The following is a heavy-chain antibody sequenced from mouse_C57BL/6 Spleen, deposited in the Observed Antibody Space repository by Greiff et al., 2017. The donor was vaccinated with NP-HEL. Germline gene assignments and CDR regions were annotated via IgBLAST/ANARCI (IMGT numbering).Heavy chain of an antibody. CDR2: FYPGSGSI. V-gene: IGHV1-62-2*01. D-gene: IGHD2-10*01. Sequence: VQLQQSGAELVKPGASVKLSCKASGYTFTEYTIHWVKQRSGQGLEWIGWFYPGSGSIKYNEKFKDKATLTADKSSSTVYMELSRLTSEDSAVYFCARHEDQGTYYGVAWFAYWGQGTLVTVSA. J-gene: IGHJ3*01. CDR1: GYTFTEYT. CDR3: ARHEDQGTYYGVAWFAY.